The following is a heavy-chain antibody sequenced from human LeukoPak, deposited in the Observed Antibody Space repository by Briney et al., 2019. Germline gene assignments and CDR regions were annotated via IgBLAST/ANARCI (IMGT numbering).Heavy chain of an antibody. V-gene: IGHV3-73*01. J-gene: IGHJ4*02. CDR2: IRSKANNDAT. Sequence: GGSLRLSCAASGFTFSGSAMHWVRQASGKGLEWVGRIRSKANNDATAYAASVKGRFTISRDDSKNTAYLQMNSLRAEDTAVYYCARRAGAYSHPYDYWGQGTLVTVSS. CDR1: GFTFSGSA. D-gene: IGHD4/OR15-4a*01. CDR3: ARRAGAYSHPYDY.